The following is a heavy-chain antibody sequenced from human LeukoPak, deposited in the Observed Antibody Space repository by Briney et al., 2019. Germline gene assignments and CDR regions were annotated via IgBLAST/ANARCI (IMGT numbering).Heavy chain of an antibody. V-gene: IGHV1-2*02. CDR3: ARDLGFGELLPYYYYMDV. D-gene: IGHD3-10*01. CDR1: GYTFTGYY. J-gene: IGHJ6*03. CDR2: INPNSGGT. Sequence: ASVKVSCKASGYTFTGYYMHWVRQAPGQGLEWMGWINPNSGGTNYAQKFQGRVTMTRDTSISTAYMELSRLRSDDTAVYYCARDLGFGELLPYYYYMDVWGKGTTVTISS.